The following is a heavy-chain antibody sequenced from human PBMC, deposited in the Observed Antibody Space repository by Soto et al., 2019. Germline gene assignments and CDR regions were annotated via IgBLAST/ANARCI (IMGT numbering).Heavy chain of an antibody. D-gene: IGHD5-12*01. Sequence: EVQLVESGGGLVQPGGSLRLSCAASGFTFSTYWMSWVRQAPGKGLEWVANIKTDESEKYYVDSVRGRFTTSRDNARNLFYLQMNSLTGEDTAVYYCKRDGYPFALDVWGLGTSVTVSS. CDR3: KRDGYPFALDV. CDR1: GFTFSTYW. V-gene: IGHV3-7*03. J-gene: IGHJ6*02. CDR2: IKTDESEK.